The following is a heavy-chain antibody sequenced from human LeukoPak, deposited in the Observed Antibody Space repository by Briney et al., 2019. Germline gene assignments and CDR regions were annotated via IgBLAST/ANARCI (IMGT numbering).Heavy chain of an antibody. V-gene: IGHV3-7*03. J-gene: IGHJ6*02. D-gene: IGHD2-21*02. CDR3: ARDGILVTANHYYYYGMDV. CDR1: GFSFNSDW. Sequence: GGSLRLSCAASGFSFNSDWMDWVRQAPGKGLEWVANIKHDESEKNYLDSVKGRFTISRDNSKNTLYLQMNSLRAEDTAVYYCARDGILVTANHYYYYGMDVWGQGTTVTVSS. CDR2: IKHDESEK.